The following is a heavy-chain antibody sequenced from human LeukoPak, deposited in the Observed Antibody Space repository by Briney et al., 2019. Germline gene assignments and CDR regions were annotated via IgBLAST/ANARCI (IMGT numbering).Heavy chain of an antibody. V-gene: IGHV1-69*05. Sequence: GASVKVSCMASGGTFSSYAISWVRQAPGQGLEWMGRIIPIFGTANYAQKFQGRVTITTDESTSTAYMELSSLRSEDTAVYYCARESIGSGSRYYFDYWGQGTLVTVSS. D-gene: IGHD3-22*01. CDR2: IIPIFGTA. J-gene: IGHJ4*02. CDR3: ARESIGSGSRYYFDY. CDR1: GGTFSSYA.